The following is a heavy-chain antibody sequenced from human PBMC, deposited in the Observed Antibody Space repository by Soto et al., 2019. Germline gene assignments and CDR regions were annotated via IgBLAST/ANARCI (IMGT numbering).Heavy chain of an antibody. CDR1: GWSFSGYY. CDR3: GSTRGGVAANRFDY. D-gene: IGHD2-15*01. CDR2: INHSGST. J-gene: IGHJ4*02. Sequence: PSETLSLTCAIYGWSFSGYYWSWIRQPPGKGLEWIGEINHSGSTDYNPSLKSRVTISVDTSRNQFSLKLSSVTAADTAVYYCGSTRGGVAANRFDYWGQGTLVTVS. V-gene: IGHV4-34*01.